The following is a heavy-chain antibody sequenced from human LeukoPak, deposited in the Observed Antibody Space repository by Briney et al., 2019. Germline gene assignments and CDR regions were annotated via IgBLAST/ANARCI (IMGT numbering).Heavy chain of an antibody. V-gene: IGHV4-59*04. J-gene: IGHJ5*02. CDR3: SRAGKDIVVVPAAFNWFDP. Sequence: SETLSLTCTVSGGSISSYYWSWIRQPPGKGLEWIGYIYHSGSTYYNPSLKSRVTISVDRSKNQFSLKLSSVTAADTAVYYCSRAGKDIVVVPAAFNWFDPWGQGTLVTVSS. CDR1: GGSISSYY. CDR2: IYHSGST. D-gene: IGHD2-2*01.